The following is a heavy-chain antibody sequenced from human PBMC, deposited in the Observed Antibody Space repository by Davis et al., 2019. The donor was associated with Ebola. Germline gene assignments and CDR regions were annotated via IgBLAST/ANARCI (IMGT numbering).Heavy chain of an antibody. CDR3: AKVYSGSYGAFDI. J-gene: IGHJ3*02. D-gene: IGHD1-26*01. V-gene: IGHV3-23*01. CDR1: GFTFSSYA. Sequence: GESLKISCAASGFTFSSYAMSWVRQAPGKGLEWVSAISGSGGSTYYADSVKGRFTISRDNSKNTLYLQMNSLRAEDTAVYYCAKVYSGSYGAFDIWGQGTMVTVSS. CDR2: ISGSGGST.